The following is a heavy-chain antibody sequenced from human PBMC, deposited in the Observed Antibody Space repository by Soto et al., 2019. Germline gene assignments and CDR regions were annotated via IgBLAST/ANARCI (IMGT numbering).Heavy chain of an antibody. Sequence: QVQLQESGPGLVKPSQTLSLTCTVSGGSISSGNYYWSWIRQHPGKGLEWIGYIFYSGSTYYNPYLQSRVTISVDTSKNQFSLKLSSVTAADTAVYYCARGGSGDIVVVAAIDYWGQGTLVTVSS. CDR2: IFYSGST. V-gene: IGHV4-31*03. CDR1: GGSISSGNYY. J-gene: IGHJ4*02. D-gene: IGHD2-15*01. CDR3: ARGGSGDIVVVAAIDY.